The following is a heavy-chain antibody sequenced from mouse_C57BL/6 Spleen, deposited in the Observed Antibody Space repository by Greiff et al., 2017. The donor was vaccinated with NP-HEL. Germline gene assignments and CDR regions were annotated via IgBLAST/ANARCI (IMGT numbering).Heavy chain of an antibody. CDR2: IDPETGGT. V-gene: IGHV1-15*01. D-gene: IGHD1-1*01. Sequence: QVQLQQSGAELVRPGASVTLSCKASGYTFTDYEMHWVKQTPVHGLEWIGAIDPETGGTAYNQKFKGKAILTADKSSSTAYMELRSLTSEDSAVYYCTRGGYYGSRRGFDYWGQGTTLTVSS. CDR1: GYTFTDYE. CDR3: TRGGYYGSRRGFDY. J-gene: IGHJ2*01.